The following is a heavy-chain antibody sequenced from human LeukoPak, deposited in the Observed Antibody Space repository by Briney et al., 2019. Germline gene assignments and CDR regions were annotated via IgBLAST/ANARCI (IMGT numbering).Heavy chain of an antibody. V-gene: IGHV3-43*02. J-gene: IGHJ4*02. Sequence: GGSLRLSCAASGFTFDDYAMHWVRQAPGKGLEWVSLISGDGGSTYYADSLKGRFTISRDNSKNSLYLQMNSLRTEDTALYYCAKAIYYDILTGYYPSGDYWGQGTLVTVSS. CDR2: ISGDGGST. D-gene: IGHD3-9*01. CDR1: GFTFDDYA. CDR3: AKAIYYDILTGYYPSGDY.